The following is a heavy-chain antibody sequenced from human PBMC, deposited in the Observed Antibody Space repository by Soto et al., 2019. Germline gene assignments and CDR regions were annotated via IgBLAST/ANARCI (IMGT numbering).Heavy chain of an antibody. D-gene: IGHD2-15*01. V-gene: IGHV3-7*01. Sequence: EVQLVESGGGLVQPGASLGLSCAASGFTFSSYWMTWVRQAPGKGLEWVANIKQDGSEKNYADSVEGRFTISRDNAKNSRYLQMNSLRAEDTAVYPCARGGGGFDSWGQGTLVTGSS. J-gene: IGHJ4*02. CDR1: GFTFSSYW. CDR3: ARGGGGFDS. CDR2: IKQDGSEK.